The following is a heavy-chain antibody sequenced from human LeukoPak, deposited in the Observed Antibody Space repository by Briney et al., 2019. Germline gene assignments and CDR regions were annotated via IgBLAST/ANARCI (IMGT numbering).Heavy chain of an antibody. D-gene: IGHD2-2*02. CDR3: ASTPDAPYCSSTSCYTFRFDP. J-gene: IGHJ5*02. CDR2: IYHSGST. CDR1: AGSLSSDSYY. V-gene: IGHV4-39*07. Sequence: SETLSLTCTVSAGSLSSDSYYLSWIRQPPGKGLEWIGSIYHSGSTYYNPSLKSRDTISVDTSKNQFSLKLSSVTAADTAVYYCASTPDAPYCSSTSCYTFRFDPWGQGTLVTVSS.